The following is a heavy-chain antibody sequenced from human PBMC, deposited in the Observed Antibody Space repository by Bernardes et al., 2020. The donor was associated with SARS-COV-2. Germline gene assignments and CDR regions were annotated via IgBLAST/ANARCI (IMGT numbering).Heavy chain of an antibody. V-gene: IGHV1-24*01. J-gene: IGHJ3*02. CDR2: FDPEDGET. D-gene: IGHD2-2*01. CDR1: GYTLTALS. Sequence: ASLKVSCKVSGYTLTALSMHWVRQAPGKGLEWMGGFDPEDGETIYAQKFQGRVTMTEDTSTDTAYMELSSLRSEDTAVYYCATPVYQLPYDAFDIWGQGTMVTVSS. CDR3: ATPVYQLPYDAFDI.